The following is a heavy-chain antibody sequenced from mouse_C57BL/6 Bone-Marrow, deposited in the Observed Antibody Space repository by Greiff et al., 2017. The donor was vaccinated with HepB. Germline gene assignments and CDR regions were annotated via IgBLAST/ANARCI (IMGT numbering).Heavy chain of an antibody. CDR3: ARRGLLPPFYWYFDV. Sequence: QVQLQQSGPELVKPGASVKISCKASGYTFTDYYINWVKQRPGQGLEWIGWIFPGSGSTYYNEKFKGKATLTVDKSSSTAYMLLSSLTSEDSAVYFCARRGLLPPFYWYFDVWGTGTTVTVSS. CDR2: IFPGSGST. V-gene: IGHV1-75*01. D-gene: IGHD2-3*01. CDR1: GYTFTDYY. J-gene: IGHJ1*03.